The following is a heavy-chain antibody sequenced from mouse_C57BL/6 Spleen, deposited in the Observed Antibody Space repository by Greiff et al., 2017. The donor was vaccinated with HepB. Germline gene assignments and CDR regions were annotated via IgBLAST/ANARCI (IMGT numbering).Heavy chain of an antibody. J-gene: IGHJ4*01. CDR2: INPSSGYT. CDR1: GYTFTSYW. V-gene: IGHV1-7*01. CDR3: ASGYYGSSFPRAMDY. D-gene: IGHD1-1*01. Sequence: QVHVKQSGAELAKPGASVKLSSKASGYTFTSYWMHWVKQRPGQGLEWIGYINPSSGYTKYNQKFKDKATLTADKSSSTAYMQLSSLTYEDSAVYYWASGYYGSSFPRAMDYWGQGTSVTVSS.